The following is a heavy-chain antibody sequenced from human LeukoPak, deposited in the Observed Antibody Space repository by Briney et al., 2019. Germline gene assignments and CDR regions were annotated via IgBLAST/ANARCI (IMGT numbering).Heavy chain of an antibody. Sequence: SVKVSCKASGGTFSSYAISWVRQAPGQGLEWMGGIIPIFGTANYAQKFQGRVTITADESTSTAYMELSSLRSEDTAVYYCARDLTIAVAGTLYYYGMDVWGQGTTVTVSS. CDR1: GGTFSSYA. CDR2: IIPIFGTA. V-gene: IGHV1-69*13. J-gene: IGHJ6*02. D-gene: IGHD6-19*01. CDR3: ARDLTIAVAGTLYYYGMDV.